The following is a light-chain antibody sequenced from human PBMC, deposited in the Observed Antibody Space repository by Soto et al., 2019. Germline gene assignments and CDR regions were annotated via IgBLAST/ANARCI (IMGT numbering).Light chain of an antibody. CDR2: EVS. CDR1: ISDVGGYNY. V-gene: IGLV2-14*01. Sequence: QSALTQPSSLSGSPGQSITISCTGTISDVGGYNYVSWSQQHPGKAPQLMIYEVSNRPSGVSNRFSGSKSGNTASLTISGLQAEDEADYYCSSYTSSSTYVFGTRTKVTVL. CDR3: SSYTSSSTYV. J-gene: IGLJ1*01.